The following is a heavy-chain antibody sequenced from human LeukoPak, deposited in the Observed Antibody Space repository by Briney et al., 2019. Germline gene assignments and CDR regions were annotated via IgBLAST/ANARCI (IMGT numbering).Heavy chain of an antibody. CDR1: GFTFSSYG. Sequence: GGSLRLSCAASGFTFSSYGMHWVRQAPGKGLEWVAVISDDGSNKYYVDSVKGRFTISRDNSKNTLYLQMNSLRAEDTAVYYCAKALSYCYGSGSYSYYFDYWGQGTLVTVSS. J-gene: IGHJ4*02. D-gene: IGHD3-10*01. CDR2: ISDDGSNK. V-gene: IGHV3-30*18. CDR3: AKALSYCYGSGSYSYYFDY.